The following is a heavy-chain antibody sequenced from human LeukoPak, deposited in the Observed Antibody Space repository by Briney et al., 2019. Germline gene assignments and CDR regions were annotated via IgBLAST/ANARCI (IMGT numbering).Heavy chain of an antibody. V-gene: IGHV4-4*07. CDR1: GGSISSYY. CDR2: IFASGIT. D-gene: IGHD3-10*01. J-gene: IGHJ3*02. CDR3: AKSNGYGLVDI. Sequence: SETLSLTCTVSGGSISSYYWSWIRQPAGKGLEWIGRIFASGITNYNPSLKSRVTMSLDTSKNQFSLKLSSMTAADTAVYYCAKSNGYGLVDIWGQGTMVTVSS.